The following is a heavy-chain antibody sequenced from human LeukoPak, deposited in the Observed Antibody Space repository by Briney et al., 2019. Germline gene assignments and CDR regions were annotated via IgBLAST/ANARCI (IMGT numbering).Heavy chain of an antibody. CDR2: ISSSGTTI. D-gene: IGHD3-3*01. V-gene: IGHV3-48*03. CDR3: ATGGGWEPSSGVVTHIDV. J-gene: IGHJ6*03. Sequence: PGGSLRLSCAASGFTFSSYEMNWVRQAPGKGLEWVSYISSSGTTIYYADSVKGRFTTSRDNAKNTLYLQMSSLRVEDTAVYYCATGGGWEPSSGVVTHIDVWGKGTTVTVSS. CDR1: GFTFSSYE.